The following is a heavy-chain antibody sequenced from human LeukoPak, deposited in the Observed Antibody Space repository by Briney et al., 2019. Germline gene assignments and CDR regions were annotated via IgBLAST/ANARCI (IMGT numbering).Heavy chain of an antibody. V-gene: IGHV4-34*01. J-gene: IGHJ5*02. CDR1: GGSFSGYY. CDR3: ARGRVVVVPAAIRRNNWFDP. Sequence: SETLSLTXAVYGGSFSGYYWSWIRQPPGKGLEWIGEIDHSGSTNYNPSLKSRVTISVDTSKNQFSLKLSSVTAADTAVYYCARGRVVVVPAAIRRNNWFDPWGQGTLVTVSS. CDR2: IDHSGST. D-gene: IGHD2-2*02.